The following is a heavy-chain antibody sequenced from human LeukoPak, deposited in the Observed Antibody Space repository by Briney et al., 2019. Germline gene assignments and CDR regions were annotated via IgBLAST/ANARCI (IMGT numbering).Heavy chain of an antibody. Sequence: GGSLRLSCAASGFTFSSYAMHWVRQAPGKGLEWVAVITYDGSNKYYADSVKGRFTISRDNSKNTLYLQMNSLRAEDTAVYYCARDLVAGTIDYWGREPWSPSPQ. CDR3: ARDLVAGTIDY. V-gene: IGHV3-30-3*01. D-gene: IGHD6-19*01. CDR2: ITYDGSNK. CDR1: GFTFSSYA. J-gene: IGHJ4*02.